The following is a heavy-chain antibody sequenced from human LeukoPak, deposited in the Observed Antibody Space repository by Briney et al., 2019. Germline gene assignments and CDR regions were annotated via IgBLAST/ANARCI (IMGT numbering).Heavy chain of an antibody. CDR1: GFTFSSYW. Sequence: GGSLRLSCAASGFTFSSYWMSWVRQAPGKGLEWVANIKQDGSEKYYVDSVKGRFTISRDNAKNSLYLQMNSLRAEDTAVYYCARVFEYSSPPKNNWFDPRGQGTLVTVSS. CDR2: IKQDGSEK. V-gene: IGHV3-7*01. D-gene: IGHD6-6*01. CDR3: ARVFEYSSPPKNNWFDP. J-gene: IGHJ5*02.